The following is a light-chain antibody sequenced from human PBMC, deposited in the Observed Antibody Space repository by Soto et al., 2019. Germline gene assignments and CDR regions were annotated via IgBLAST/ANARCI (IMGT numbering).Light chain of an antibody. Sequence: EIVLTQSPGTLSLSPGEGATLSCRASQSVSSTYLAWYQQKAGQAPRLLIYGASSRATGIPDRFSGSGSGTDFTLTISRLEPEDFAVYYCQQYGSSPQTFGQGPRWKSN. J-gene: IGKJ1*01. CDR1: QSVSSTY. CDR2: GAS. CDR3: QQYGSSPQT. V-gene: IGKV3-20*01.